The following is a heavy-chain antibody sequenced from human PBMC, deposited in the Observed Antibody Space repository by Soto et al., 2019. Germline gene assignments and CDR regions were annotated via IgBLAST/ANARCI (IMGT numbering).Heavy chain of an antibody. CDR2: IVVGSGNT. Sequence: VASVKVSCKASGFTFTSSAVHWVRQARGQRLEWIGWIVVGSGNTNYAQKFQERVTITRDMSTSTAYMELSSLRSEDTAVYYCAAEQVSDGIPLGYWGQGTLVTVS. D-gene: IGHD2-8*01. J-gene: IGHJ4*02. V-gene: IGHV1-58*01. CDR3: AAEQVSDGIPLGY. CDR1: GFTFTSSA.